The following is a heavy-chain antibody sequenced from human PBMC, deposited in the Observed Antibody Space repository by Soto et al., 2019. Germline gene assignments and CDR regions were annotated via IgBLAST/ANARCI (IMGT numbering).Heavy chain of an antibody. J-gene: IGHJ4*02. CDR3: ARGSPVGATQFDY. Sequence: WASVKVSCKASGGTFSSYAISWVRQAPGQGLEWMGGIIPIFGTANYAQKFQGRVTITADESTSTAYMELSSLRSEDTAVYYCARGSPVGATQFDYWGQGTLVTVSS. V-gene: IGHV1-69*13. CDR2: IIPIFGTA. CDR1: GGTFSSYA. D-gene: IGHD1-26*01.